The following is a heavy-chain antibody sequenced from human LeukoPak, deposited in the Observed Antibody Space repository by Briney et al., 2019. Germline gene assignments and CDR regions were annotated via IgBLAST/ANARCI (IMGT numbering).Heavy chain of an antibody. J-gene: IGHJ4*02. D-gene: IGHD2-2*01. CDR3: TSFFETN. CDR2: ITWNSGSI. V-gene: IGHV3-9*01. Sequence: SLRLSCAASGFTFADYAMHWVRQVPGKGLEWVSGITWNSGSIGYADSVKGRFTISRDSAKNTVYLHMNSLRVEDTAVYYCTSFFETNWGQGTLVTVSS. CDR1: GFTFADYA.